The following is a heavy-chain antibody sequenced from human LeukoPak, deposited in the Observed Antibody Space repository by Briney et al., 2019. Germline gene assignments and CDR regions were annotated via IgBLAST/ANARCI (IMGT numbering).Heavy chain of an antibody. CDR2: IYPGESDT. Sequence: GESLKISCKGSGYSFSSYWIGWVRQMPGKGLEWMGFIYPGESDTRYSPSFQGQVTISADKSISTAYLQWRSLEASDTAMYYCARNRGDNTFDYWGQGILVTVSS. J-gene: IGHJ4*02. CDR3: ARNRGDNTFDY. CDR1: GYSFSSYW. V-gene: IGHV5-51*01. D-gene: IGHD3-10*01.